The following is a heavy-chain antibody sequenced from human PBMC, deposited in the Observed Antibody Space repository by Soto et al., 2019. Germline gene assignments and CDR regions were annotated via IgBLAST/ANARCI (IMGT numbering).Heavy chain of an antibody. V-gene: IGHV3-21*06. Sequence: LRLSCAASGFTFTRYSMNWYPQAPGKGLEWVSTISSTTNYIYYGDSMKGRFTISRDNAKNTLYLEMNSLRAEDTAVYYCARESEDLTSNFDYWGQGTLVTVSS. CDR2: ISSTTNYI. CDR1: GFTFTRYS. CDR3: ARESEDLTSNFDY. J-gene: IGHJ4*02.